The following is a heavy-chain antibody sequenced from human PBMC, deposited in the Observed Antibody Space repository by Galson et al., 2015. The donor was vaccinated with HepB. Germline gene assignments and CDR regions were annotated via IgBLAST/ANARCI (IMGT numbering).Heavy chain of an antibody. Sequence: SVKVSCKASGYTFTSYAMHWVRQAPGQRLEWMGWINAGNGNTKYSQKFQGRVTITRDTSASTAYMELSSLRSEDTAVYYCARDYHSGWYFDYWGQGTLVTVSS. CDR2: INAGNGNT. CDR1: GYTFTSYA. D-gene: IGHD6-19*01. CDR3: ARDYHSGWYFDY. V-gene: IGHV1-3*01. J-gene: IGHJ4*02.